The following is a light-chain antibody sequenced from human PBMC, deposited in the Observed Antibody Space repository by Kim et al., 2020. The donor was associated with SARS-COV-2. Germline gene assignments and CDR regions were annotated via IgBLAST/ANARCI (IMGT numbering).Light chain of an antibody. CDR2: GKN. CDR3: NSRDSSGNHLV. V-gene: IGLV3-19*01. Sequence: SSELTQDPVVSVVLGQTVRITCQGDSLRSYYASWYQQKPGQAPVLVIYGKNNRPSGIPDRFSGSSSGNTASLTITGAQAEDEADYYCNSRDSSGNHLVFGGGTQLTVL. J-gene: IGLJ2*01. CDR1: SLRSYY.